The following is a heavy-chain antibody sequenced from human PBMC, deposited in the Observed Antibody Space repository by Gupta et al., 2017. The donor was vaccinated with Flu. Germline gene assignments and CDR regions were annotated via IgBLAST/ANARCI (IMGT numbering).Heavy chain of an antibody. V-gene: IGHV3-9*01. D-gene: IGHD6-13*01. J-gene: IGHJ4*02. CDR1: GFTFDDYA. CDR2: ISWNSGSI. Sequence: EVQLVESGGGLVQPGRSLRLSCAASGFTFDDYAMHWVRQAPGKGLEWVSGISWNSGSIHYADSVKGRFTISRDNAKTSLHLQMNSLRAEDTALYYCAKDMFPIAAAGEIHYWGQGTLVTVSS. CDR3: AKDMFPIAAAGEIHY.